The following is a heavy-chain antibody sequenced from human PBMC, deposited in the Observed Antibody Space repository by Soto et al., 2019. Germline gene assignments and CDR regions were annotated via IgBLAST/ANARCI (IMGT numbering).Heavy chain of an antibody. D-gene: IGHD3-22*01. Sequence: SVKVSCKASGYTFTNYGITWVRQAPGQGLEWMGGIIPIFGTANYAQKFQGRVTITADKSTSTAYMELSSLRSEDTAVYYCARGYYDSSGYFSRWFDPWGQGTLVTVSS. J-gene: IGHJ5*02. CDR1: GYTFTNYG. CDR2: IIPIFGTA. CDR3: ARGYYDSSGYFSRWFDP. V-gene: IGHV1-69*06.